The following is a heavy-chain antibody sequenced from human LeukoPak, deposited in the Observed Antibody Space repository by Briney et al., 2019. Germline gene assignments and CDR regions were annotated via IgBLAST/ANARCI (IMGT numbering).Heavy chain of an antibody. CDR1: GFTVSGNY. J-gene: IGHJ4*02. D-gene: IGHD3-22*01. CDR3: AGDSSGDYFDY. V-gene: IGHV3-66*02. Sequence: GGSLRLSCVVSGFTVSGNYMSWVRQAPGKGLEWVSVIYSGGSTYYADSVKGRFTISRDNSKNTLFLEMNSLRAEDTAVYYCAGDSSGDYFDYWGQGTLVTVSS. CDR2: IYSGGST.